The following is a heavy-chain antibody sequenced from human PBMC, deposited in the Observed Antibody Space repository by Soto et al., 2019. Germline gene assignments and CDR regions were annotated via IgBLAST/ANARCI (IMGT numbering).Heavy chain of an antibody. V-gene: IGHV3-72*01. CDR2: TRDKPNSYTT. CDR1: GFTLSDYY. J-gene: IGHJ6*02. D-gene: IGHD4-4*01. CDR3: GRGGYRHYSAYYYYALDV. Sequence: GGSLRLSCVASGFTLSDYYVDWVRQAPGKGLEWVGRTRDKPNSYTTEYAASVEGRFTISRDDSKNSLYLQLKSLKTEDTAVYYCGRGGYRHYSAYYYYALDVWGQGTTVTVSS.